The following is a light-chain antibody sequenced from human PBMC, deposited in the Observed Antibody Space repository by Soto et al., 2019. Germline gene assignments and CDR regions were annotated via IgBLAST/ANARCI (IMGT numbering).Light chain of an antibody. CDR3: CSYAGSSTPNWV. Sequence: QSALTQPASVSGSPGQSITISCTGTSSDVGSYNLVSWYQQHPGKAPKLMIYEGSKRPSGVSNRFSGSKSGNTAYLTISGLQAEDEADYYCCSYAGSSTPNWVFGGGTKLTVL. CDR2: EGS. J-gene: IGLJ3*02. V-gene: IGLV2-23*01. CDR1: SSDVGSYNL.